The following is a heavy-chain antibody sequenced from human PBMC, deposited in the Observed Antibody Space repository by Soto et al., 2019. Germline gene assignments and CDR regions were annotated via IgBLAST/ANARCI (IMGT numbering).Heavy chain of an antibody. CDR1: GFTFSSYG. Sequence: ESGGGVVQPGRSLRLSCAASGFTFSSYGMHWVRQAPGKGXEWVAVMSYDGSNEYYADSVKGRFTISRDNSKNTLYLQMNSLRAEDTAVYYCAKDQRWMLSPNDAFDVWGQGTMVTVSS. V-gene: IGHV3-30*18. J-gene: IGHJ3*01. CDR3: AKDQRWMLSPNDAFDV. D-gene: IGHD2-8*01. CDR2: MSYDGSNE.